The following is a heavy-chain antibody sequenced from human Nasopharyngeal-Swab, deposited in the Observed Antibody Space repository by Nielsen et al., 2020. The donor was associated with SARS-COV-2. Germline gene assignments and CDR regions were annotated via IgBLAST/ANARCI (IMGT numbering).Heavy chain of an antibody. CDR2: VSGSGDST. Sequence: VRQAPGKGLEWVSTVSGSGDSTYYADSVEGRFTISRDNSKSTLYLQMNSLRVEDTAVYYCATPDSNAYYLAFDFWGQGTLVTVSS. J-gene: IGHJ4*02. D-gene: IGHD3-22*01. V-gene: IGHV3-23*01. CDR3: ATPDSNAYYLAFDF.